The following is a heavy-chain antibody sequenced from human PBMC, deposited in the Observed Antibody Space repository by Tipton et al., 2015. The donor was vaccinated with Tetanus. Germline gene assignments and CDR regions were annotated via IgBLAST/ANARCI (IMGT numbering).Heavy chain of an antibody. D-gene: IGHD2-21*01. V-gene: IGHV3-48*02. CDR2: ISYSSTSI. Sequence: SLRLSCVASGLTFSMFSMNWVRQAPGKGLEWVSYISYSSTSIYYADSVKGRFVVSRDNAKNSLYLQMNTLRDDDTAVYYCARRGEARANWFDSWGQGTLVTVSS. CDR3: ARRGEARANWFDS. J-gene: IGHJ5*01. CDR1: GLTFSMFS.